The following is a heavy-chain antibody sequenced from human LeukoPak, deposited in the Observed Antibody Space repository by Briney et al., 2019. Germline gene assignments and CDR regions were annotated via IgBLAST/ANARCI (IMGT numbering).Heavy chain of an antibody. D-gene: IGHD2-15*01. V-gene: IGHV3-21*01. CDR3: ARVFCSGGSCYRGIKNAFDI. CDR1: GFTFSSYS. J-gene: IGHJ3*02. Sequence: GGSPRLSCAASGFTFSSYSMNWVRQAPGKGLEWVSSISSSSSYIYYADSVKGRFTISRDNAKNSLYLQMNSLRAEDTAVYYCARVFCSGGSCYRGIKNAFDIWGQGTMVTVSS. CDR2: ISSSSSYI.